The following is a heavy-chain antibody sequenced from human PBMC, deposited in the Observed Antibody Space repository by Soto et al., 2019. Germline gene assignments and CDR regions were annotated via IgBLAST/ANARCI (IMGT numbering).Heavy chain of an antibody. Sequence: GWSLRLSCAASGVSFDSYDMHLVRQAPGKGPEWVAIISYDGSNTYYSDSVRGRFTISRDNSKETLYLQMHSLRSEDTAIYYCARISRYCSGGDCQAWGKGTQVTVSS. J-gene: IGHJ5*02. CDR2: ISYDGSNT. CDR1: GVSFDSYD. V-gene: IGHV3-30*03. D-gene: IGHD2-15*01. CDR3: ARISRYCSGGDCQA.